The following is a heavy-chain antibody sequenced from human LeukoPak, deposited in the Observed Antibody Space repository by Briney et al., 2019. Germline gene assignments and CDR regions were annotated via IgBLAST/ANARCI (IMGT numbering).Heavy chain of an antibody. CDR3: ARALDSSGWNGRDY. V-gene: IGHV3-30-3*01. Sequence: GGSLRLPCAASGFSFNSYAMHWARQAPGKGLEWVAVISYDGSNKDYADSVKGRFTISRDNSKKKLFLQMNSLRADDTAVYYCARALDSSGWNGRDYWGQGTLVTVSS. D-gene: IGHD6-19*01. CDR2: ISYDGSNK. J-gene: IGHJ4*02. CDR1: GFSFNSYA.